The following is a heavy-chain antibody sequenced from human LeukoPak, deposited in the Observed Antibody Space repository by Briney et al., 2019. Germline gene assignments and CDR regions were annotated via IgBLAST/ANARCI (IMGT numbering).Heavy chain of an antibody. CDR3: ARARADYYDSSGNFDY. J-gene: IGHJ4*02. CDR1: GGSLSSYY. V-gene: IGHV4-59*01. Sequence: PSETLSLTCTVSGGSLSSYYWSWIRQPPGKGLEWIGYIYYSGSTNYNPSLKSRVTISVDTSKNQFSLKLSSVTAADTAVYYCARARADYYDSSGNFDYWGQGTLVTVSS. CDR2: IYYSGST. D-gene: IGHD3-22*01.